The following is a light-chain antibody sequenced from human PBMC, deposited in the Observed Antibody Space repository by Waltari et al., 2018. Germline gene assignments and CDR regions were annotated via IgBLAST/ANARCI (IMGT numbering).Light chain of an antibody. CDR3: ATWDYSLDGQV. V-gene: IGLV1-44*01. CDR1: RSNIGAEV. Sequence: QSVLPQPPSASGTPGQRVTISCSGSRSNIGAEVVNWYQVLPGTAPKLLIYSTNQRPSGVPERFSASKSGTSASLAISGLQSEDEADYYCATWDYSLDGQVFGGGTKLTVL. J-gene: IGLJ3*02. CDR2: STN.